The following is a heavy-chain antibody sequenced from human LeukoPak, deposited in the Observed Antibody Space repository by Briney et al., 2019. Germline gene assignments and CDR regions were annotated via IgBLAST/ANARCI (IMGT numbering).Heavy chain of an antibody. D-gene: IGHD2-15*01. CDR1: GGSFSGYY. Sequence: PSETLSLTCAVYGGSFSGYYWSWIRQPPGKGLEWIGEINHSGSTYYNPFLKSRVTISVDTSKNQFSLKLSSVTAADTAVYYCASSGWVAGWGQGTLVTVSS. CDR2: INHSGST. CDR3: ASSGWVAG. V-gene: IGHV4-34*01. J-gene: IGHJ4*02.